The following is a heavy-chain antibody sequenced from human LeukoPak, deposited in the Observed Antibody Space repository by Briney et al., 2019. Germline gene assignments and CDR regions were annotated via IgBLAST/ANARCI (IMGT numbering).Heavy chain of an antibody. Sequence: GGSLRLSCAVSGITLSNYGMSWVRQAPGKGLEWVSAISGSGGSTYYADSVKGRFTISRDNSKNTLYLQMNSLRAEDTAVYYCAKNTAMVPFFDYWGQGTLVTVSS. D-gene: IGHD5-18*01. CDR2: ISGSGGST. V-gene: IGHV3-23*01. CDR1: GITLSNYG. J-gene: IGHJ4*02. CDR3: AKNTAMVPFFDY.